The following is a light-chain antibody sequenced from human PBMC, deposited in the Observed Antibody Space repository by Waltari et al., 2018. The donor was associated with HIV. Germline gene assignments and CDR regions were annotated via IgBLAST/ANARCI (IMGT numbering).Light chain of an antibody. V-gene: IGKV4-1*01. CDR3: QQYFSNPRT. CDR2: WAS. Sequence: DIVMTQSPDSLVVSLGERAPIHCKSSQSVLHSSNRNNYLAWYQQKPGQPPKLLIYWASSRGSGVPDRFSGSGSGTDFTLTISSLQAEDVAVYYCQQYFSNPRTFGQGTKVEIK. CDR1: QSVLHSSNRNNY. J-gene: IGKJ1*01.